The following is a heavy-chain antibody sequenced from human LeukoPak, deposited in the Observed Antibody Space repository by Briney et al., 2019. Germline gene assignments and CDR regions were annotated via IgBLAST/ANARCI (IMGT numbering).Heavy chain of an antibody. Sequence: ASVKVSCKAFGYTFTGDFMHWVRQAPGQGLEWMGWINPNSGDTNYADKFQGRVTMTRDRSISTAYMALSGLTSGDTAVYYCVRRGDGYVYDYWGQGTLVTVSS. D-gene: IGHD5-12*01. V-gene: IGHV1-2*02. CDR3: VRRGDGYVYDY. CDR2: INPNSGDT. CDR1: GYTFTGDF. J-gene: IGHJ4*02.